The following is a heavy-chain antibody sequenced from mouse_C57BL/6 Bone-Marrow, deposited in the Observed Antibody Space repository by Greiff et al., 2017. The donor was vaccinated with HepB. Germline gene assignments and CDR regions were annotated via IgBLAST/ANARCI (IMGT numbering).Heavy chain of an antibody. D-gene: IGHD1-1*01. J-gene: IGHJ4*01. CDR2: IRLKSDNYAT. CDR1: GFTFSNYW. Sequence: EVKVVESGGGLAQPGGSMKLSCVASGFTFSNYWMNWVRQSPEKGLEWVAQIRLKSDNYATNYAESVKGRFTISRDDSKSSVYLQMNNLRAEDTGIYYCTGGYGSSYYAMDYWGQGTSVTVSS. CDR3: TGGYGSSYYAMDY. V-gene: IGHV6-3*01.